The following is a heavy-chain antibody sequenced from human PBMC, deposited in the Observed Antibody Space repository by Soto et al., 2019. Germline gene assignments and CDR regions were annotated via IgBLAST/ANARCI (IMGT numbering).Heavy chain of an antibody. CDR3: AKFFVETGGSSGWPWSFHY. CDR2: VSGSGGTT. CDR1: GFTFSSYA. J-gene: IGHJ4*02. V-gene: IGHV3-23*01. D-gene: IGHD6-25*01. Sequence: EVQLLESGGGLVQPGGSLRLSCAASGFTFSSYAMSWVRQAPGKGLEWVSAVSGSGGTTYYADSVKGRFTISRDNSKNTLFLQMNSLRAEDTAVYYCAKFFVETGGSSGWPWSFHYWCQGTLVTVSS.